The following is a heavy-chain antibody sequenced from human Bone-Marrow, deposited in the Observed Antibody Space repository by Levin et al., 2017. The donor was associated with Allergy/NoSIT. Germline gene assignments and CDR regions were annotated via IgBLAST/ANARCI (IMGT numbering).Heavy chain of an antibody. V-gene: IGHV4-34*01. CDR3: ANTAMVKFDY. Sequence: SETLSLTCAVYGGSFSGYYWSWIRQPPGKGLEWIGEINHSGSTNYNPSLKSRVTISVDTSKNQFSLKLSSVTAADTAVYYCANTAMVKFDYWGQGTLVTVSS. J-gene: IGHJ4*02. CDR2: INHSGST. D-gene: IGHD5-18*01. CDR1: GGSFSGYY.